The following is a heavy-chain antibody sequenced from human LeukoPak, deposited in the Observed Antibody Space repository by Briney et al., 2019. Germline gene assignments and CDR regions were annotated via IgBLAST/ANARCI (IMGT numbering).Heavy chain of an antibody. D-gene: IGHD3-22*01. CDR1: GYSFTSYW. CDR2: IYPGDSDT. V-gene: IGHV5-51*01. CDR3: ARLDSSGYYYSHYYYYYMDV. J-gene: IGHJ6*03. Sequence: GESLKISCKGSGYSFTSYWIGWVRQMPGKGLEWMGIIYPGDSDTRYSPSFQGQVTISADKSISTAYLQWSSLKASDTAMYYCARLDSSGYYYSHYYYYYMDVWGKGTTVTVSS.